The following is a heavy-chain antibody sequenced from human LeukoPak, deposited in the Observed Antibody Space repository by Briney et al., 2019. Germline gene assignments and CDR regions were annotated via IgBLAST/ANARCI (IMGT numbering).Heavy chain of an antibody. D-gene: IGHD6-13*01. CDR2: IWSDGRIE. V-gene: IGHV3-33*01. CDR3: ARDPGTATRGFHMDV. Sequence: GRSLRLSCAASGFTFSNYDMHWVRQAPGKGLEWLSLIWSDGRIEQYAASVKGRITISRDNSKNTVYLQMNSLRGEDTAVYYCARDPGTATRGFHMDVWGKGTRITVSS. J-gene: IGHJ6*03. CDR1: GFTFSNYD.